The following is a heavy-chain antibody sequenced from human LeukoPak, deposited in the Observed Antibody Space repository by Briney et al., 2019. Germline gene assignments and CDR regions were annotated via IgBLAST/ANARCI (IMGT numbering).Heavy chain of an antibody. V-gene: IGHV3-11*01. D-gene: IGHD2-2*01. CDR3: AREARYCSSTSCNWFDP. J-gene: IGHJ5*02. CDR1: GFTFSDYA. Sequence: GGSLRLSCAASGFTFSDYAMSLVRLAPGKGLEWVSYNSGSGSTIYYADSVKGRFTISRDNAKNSLYLQMNSLRAEDTAVYYCAREARYCSSTSCNWFDPWGQGTLVTVSS. CDR2: NSGSGSTI.